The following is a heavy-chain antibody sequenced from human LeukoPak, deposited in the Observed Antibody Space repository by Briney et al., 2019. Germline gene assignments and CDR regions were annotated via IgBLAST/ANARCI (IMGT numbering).Heavy chain of an antibody. J-gene: IGHJ4*02. D-gene: IGHD6-19*01. CDR2: ISAYNGNT. V-gene: IGHV1-18*01. CDR3: ARDGRYSSGSEFDY. CDR1: GYTSTSYG. Sequence: ASVKVSCKASGYTSTSYGISWVRQAPGQGLEWMGWISAYNGNTNCAQKLQGRVTMTTDTSTSTAYMELRSLRSDGTAVYYCARDGRYSSGSEFDYWGQGTLVTVSS.